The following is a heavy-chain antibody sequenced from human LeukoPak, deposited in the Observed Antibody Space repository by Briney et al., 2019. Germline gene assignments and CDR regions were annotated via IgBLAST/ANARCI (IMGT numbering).Heavy chain of an antibody. CDR1: GFTFSSYS. Sequence: GGPLRLSCAASGFTFSSYSMNWVRQAPGKGLEWVSYISSSSSTIYYADSVKGRFTISRDNAKNSLYLQMNSLRAEDTAVYYCASKSQAGTDYYYYYMDVWGKGTTVTVSS. V-gene: IGHV3-48*01. CDR2: ISSSSSTI. D-gene: IGHD6-19*01. CDR3: ASKSQAGTDYYYYYMDV. J-gene: IGHJ6*03.